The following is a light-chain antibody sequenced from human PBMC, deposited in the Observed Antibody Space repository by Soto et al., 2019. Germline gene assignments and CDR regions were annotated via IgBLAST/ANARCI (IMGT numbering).Light chain of an antibody. J-gene: IGLJ2*01. CDR1: SSNIGNNY. Sequence: QSVLKQPPSVSAAPGQKVTISCSGSSSNIGNNYVSWYQHLPGTAPKLLIYENNKRPSGIPDRFSGSKSGTSATLGITGLQTGDEAEYYCGTWQSSLSAWVFGGGTKVTVL. CDR2: ENN. V-gene: IGLV1-51*02. CDR3: GTWQSSLSAWV.